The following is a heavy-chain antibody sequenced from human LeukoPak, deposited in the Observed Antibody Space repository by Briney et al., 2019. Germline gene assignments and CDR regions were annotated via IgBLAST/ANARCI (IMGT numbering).Heavy chain of an antibody. J-gene: IGHJ4*02. CDR2: ISSSGSTI. D-gene: IGHD4-17*01. CDR1: GFTFRTYE. Sequence: GGSLRLSCVASGFTFRTYEMTWVRQAPGKGLEWVSYISSSGSTIHYADSVKGRFTISRDNAKNSLFLQMNSLRPEDTAVYYCARDRYGDGNFWGQGTLVTVSS. CDR3: ARDRYGDGNF. V-gene: IGHV3-48*03.